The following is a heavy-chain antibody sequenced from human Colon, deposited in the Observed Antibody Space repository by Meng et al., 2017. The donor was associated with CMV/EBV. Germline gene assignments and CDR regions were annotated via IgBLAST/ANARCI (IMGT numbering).Heavy chain of an antibody. CDR1: GGSFSGYY. V-gene: IGHV4-34*11. Sequence: GSLRLSCAVYGGSFSGYYWGWIRQPPGKGLEWIGSIYYRGSTYYNPSLKSRVTISVDTSKNQFSLKLRSVTAADTAVYYCARDDEFCSGGSCYYFDYWGQGTLVTSPQ. J-gene: IGHJ4*02. D-gene: IGHD2-15*01. CDR2: IYYRGST. CDR3: ARDDEFCSGGSCYYFDY.